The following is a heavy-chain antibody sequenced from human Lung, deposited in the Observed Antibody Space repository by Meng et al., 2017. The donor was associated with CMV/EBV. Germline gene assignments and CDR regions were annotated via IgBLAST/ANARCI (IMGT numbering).Heavy chain of an antibody. CDR3: ARVGAYCGGDCYHPR. CDR1: GCSLSSISW. D-gene: IGHD2-21*02. Sequence: HQSAPGWVHLAGTRSLTSAISGCSLSSISWGSWVRRPHGKGLEWIGEIYHSGSTNYNPSLKSRVTISVDESKNQFSLRLSSVTAADTAVYYCARVGAYCGGDCYHPRWGQGTLVTVSS. CDR2: IYHSGST. J-gene: IGHJ4*02. V-gene: IGHV4-4*02.